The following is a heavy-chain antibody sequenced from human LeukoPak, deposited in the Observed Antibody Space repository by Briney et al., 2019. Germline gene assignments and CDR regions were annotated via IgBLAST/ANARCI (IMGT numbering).Heavy chain of an antibody. CDR2: IYYSGST. V-gene: IGHV4-38-2*02. CDR1: GYSISSGYY. D-gene: IGHD3-10*01. J-gene: IGHJ4*02. Sequence: NPSETLSLTCTVSGYSISSGYYWGWIRQPPGKGLEWIGSIYYSGSTYYNPSLKSRVTISVDTSKNQFSLKLSSVTAADTAVYYCARTRYYYNSRSYGAPYYFDYWGQGTLVTVSS. CDR3: ARTRYYYNSRSYGAPYYFDY.